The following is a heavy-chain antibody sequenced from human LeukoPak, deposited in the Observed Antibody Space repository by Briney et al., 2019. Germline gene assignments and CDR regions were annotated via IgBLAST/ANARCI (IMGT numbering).Heavy chain of an antibody. CDR1: GYTLTELS. V-gene: IGHV1-24*01. Sequence: VASVKVSCKVSGYTLTELSMHWVRQAPGKGLEWMGGFDPEDGETIYAQKLQGRVTMTTDTSTSTAYMELRSLRSDDTAVYYCARDFGGHIAAAGRWDYYYYMDVWGKGTTVTVSS. J-gene: IGHJ6*03. CDR3: ARDFGGHIAAAGRWDYYYYMDV. D-gene: IGHD6-13*01. CDR2: FDPEDGET.